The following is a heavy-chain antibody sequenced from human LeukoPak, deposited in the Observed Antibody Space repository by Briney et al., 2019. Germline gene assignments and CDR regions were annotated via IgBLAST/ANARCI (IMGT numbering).Heavy chain of an antibody. CDR1: GYTFTSYG. D-gene: IGHD6-13*01. J-gene: IGHJ4*02. CDR2: ITAYNDNT. CDR3: ARGRGIAAAGTLAY. Sequence: GASVKVSCKASGYTFTSYGISWVRQAPGQGLEWMGWITAYNDNTYYAQKLQGRVTMTTDTSTSTAYMELRSLRSDDTAVYYCARGRGIAAAGTLAYWGQGTLVTVSS. V-gene: IGHV1-18*01.